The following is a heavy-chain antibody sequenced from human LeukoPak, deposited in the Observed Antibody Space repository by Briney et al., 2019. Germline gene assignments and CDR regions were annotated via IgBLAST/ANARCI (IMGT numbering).Heavy chain of an antibody. D-gene: IGHD2-15*01. CDR2: ISTSGSTK. J-gene: IGHJ4*02. CDR3: ARGGRSKGNDD. CDR1: GFTFSSYE. V-gene: IGHV3-48*03. Sequence: RSGGSLRLSCAASGFTFSSYEMNWVRQAPGKGLEWVSYISTSGSTKYYADSVKGRFTISRDNAKNSLYLQMNSLRAEDTAVYYCARGGRSKGNDDWGQGTLVTVSS.